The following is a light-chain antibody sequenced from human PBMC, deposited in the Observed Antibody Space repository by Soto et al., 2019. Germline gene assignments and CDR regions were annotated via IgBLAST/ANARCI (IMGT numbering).Light chain of an antibody. CDR1: QSISSF. V-gene: IGKV1-39*01. Sequence: DIQMTQSPSSLSASVGDRVTFPCRASQSISSFLNWYQQKPGKAPKLLIYATSNVQSGVPSTFSGSGSGTDFTLTISSLQPEDFATYYCQQSYSNPRTFGPGTKVDIK. J-gene: IGKJ3*01. CDR2: ATS. CDR3: QQSYSNPRT.